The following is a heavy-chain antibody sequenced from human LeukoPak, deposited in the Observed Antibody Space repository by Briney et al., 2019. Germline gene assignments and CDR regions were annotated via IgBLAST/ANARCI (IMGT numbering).Heavy chain of an antibody. V-gene: IGHV4-38-2*01. J-gene: IGHJ4*02. CDR1: GYSISSGYY. Sequence: SETLSLTCAVSGYSISSGYYWGWIRQPPGKGLEWIGIIYHSGTTYSNPSLRSRVTLSVDTSKNQFSLKLSSVTAADTAIYYCARLLWFGKYYFDYWGQGTLVTVSS. CDR2: IYHSGTT. CDR3: ARLLWFGKYYFDY. D-gene: IGHD3-10*01.